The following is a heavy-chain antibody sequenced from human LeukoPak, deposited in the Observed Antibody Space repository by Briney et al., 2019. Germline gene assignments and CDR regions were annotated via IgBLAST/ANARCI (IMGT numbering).Heavy chain of an antibody. CDR1: GFPFSSYG. D-gene: IGHD6-13*01. J-gene: IGHJ4*02. CDR2: IRYQGSTT. V-gene: IGHV3-30*02. Sequence: GGSLRLSCAVSGFPFSSYGMLWVRQPPGKGLEWVPFIRYQGSTTYYAASVKGRFTISRDNSKNTLYLQMNSLRAEDTAVYYCAKDTVAGYQWGQGTLVTVSS. CDR3: AKDTVAGYQ.